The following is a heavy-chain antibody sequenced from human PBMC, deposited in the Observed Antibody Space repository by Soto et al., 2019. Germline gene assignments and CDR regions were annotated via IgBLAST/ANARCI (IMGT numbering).Heavy chain of an antibody. CDR3: ARESVGERPLDY. CDR2: INHSGST. Sequence: QVQLQQWGAGLLKPSETLSLTCAVYGGSFSGYYWSWIRQPPGKGLEWIGEINHSGSTNYNPSLKSRVTMSVDTSKNQFSLKLTSVTAADTAVYYCARESVGERPLDYWGQGTLVTVSS. CDR1: GGSFSGYY. V-gene: IGHV4-34*01. D-gene: IGHD3-16*01. J-gene: IGHJ4*02.